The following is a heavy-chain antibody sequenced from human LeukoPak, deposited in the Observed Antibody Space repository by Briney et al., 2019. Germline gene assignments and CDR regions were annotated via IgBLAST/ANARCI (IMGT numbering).Heavy chain of an antibody. CDR1: GFTFSSYS. J-gene: IGHJ4*02. CDR3: ARFSEGTRDY. D-gene: IGHD3-10*01. V-gene: IGHV3-48*01. CDR2: ISSSSSTI. Sequence: QPGGSLRLSCAASGFTFSSYSMNWVRQAPGKGLEWVSYISSSSSTIYYADSVKGRFTISRDNAKNSLYLQMNSLRAEDTAVYYCARFSEGTRDYWGQGTLVTVSS.